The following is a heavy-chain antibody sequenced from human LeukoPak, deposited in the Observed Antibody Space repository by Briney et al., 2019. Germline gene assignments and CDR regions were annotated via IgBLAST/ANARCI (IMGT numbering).Heavy chain of an antibody. CDR1: GGTFSSYA. CDR3: AVKRGGYCSSTSCYFSHGMDV. Sequence: ASVKVSCKASGGTFSSYAISWVRQAPGQGLGWMGGIIPIFGTANYAQKFQGRVTITADESTSTAYMELSSLRSEDTAVYYCAVKRGGYCSSTSCYFSHGMDVWGKGTTVTVSS. CDR2: IIPIFGTA. J-gene: IGHJ6*04. D-gene: IGHD2-2*01. V-gene: IGHV1-69*13.